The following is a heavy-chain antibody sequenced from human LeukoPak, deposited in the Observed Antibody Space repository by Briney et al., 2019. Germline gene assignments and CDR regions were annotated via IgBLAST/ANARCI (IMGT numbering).Heavy chain of an antibody. Sequence: GGSLRLSCAASGFTFSSYAMSWVRQAPGKGLEWVSAISGSGGSTYYADSVKGRFTISRDNSKNTLYLQMNSLRAEDTAVYYCARERGYCSGGSCYFLDYWGQGTPVTVSS. CDR1: GFTFSSYA. CDR2: ISGSGGST. V-gene: IGHV3-23*01. CDR3: ARERGYCSGGSCYFLDY. J-gene: IGHJ4*02. D-gene: IGHD2-15*01.